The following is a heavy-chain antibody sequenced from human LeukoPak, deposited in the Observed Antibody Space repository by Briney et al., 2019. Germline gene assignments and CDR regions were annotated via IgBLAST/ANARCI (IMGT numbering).Heavy chain of an antibody. CDR2: ISRSSSSI. J-gene: IGHJ4*02. Sequence: GGSLRLSCAASGFTFSNYNMNWVRQAPGKGLEWVSSISRSSSSIYYADSVKGRFTISRDNTKNSLYLQMNSLRAEDTAVYYCSNGRSGYSYGYSDYWGQGTLVTVSS. D-gene: IGHD5-18*01. CDR1: GFTFSNYN. V-gene: IGHV3-21*01. CDR3: SNGRSGYSYGYSDY.